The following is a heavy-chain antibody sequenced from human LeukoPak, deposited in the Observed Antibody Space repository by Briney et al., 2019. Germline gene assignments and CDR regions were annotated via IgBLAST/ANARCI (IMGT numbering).Heavy chain of an antibody. CDR3: ARDSSGSYYPNDVFDI. J-gene: IGHJ3*02. V-gene: IGHV3-7*01. CDR1: GFTFSSFW. CDR2: IKQDGSEK. D-gene: IGHD1-26*01. Sequence: PGGSLILSCAASGFTFSSFWMSWVRQAPGKGLEWVANIKQDGSEKYYVDSVKGRFTISRDNAKNSLYLQMNSLRAEDTAVYYCARDSSGSYYPNDVFDIWGQGTMVTVSS.